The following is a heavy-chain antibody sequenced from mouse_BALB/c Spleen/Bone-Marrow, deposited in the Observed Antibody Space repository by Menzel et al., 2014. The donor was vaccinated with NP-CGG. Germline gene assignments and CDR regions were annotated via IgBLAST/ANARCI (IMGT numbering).Heavy chain of an antibody. CDR3: AKGGNYRYDFDY. CDR2: FNPYNDGS. J-gene: IGHJ2*01. D-gene: IGHD2-14*01. CDR1: GYTFTSSV. V-gene: IGHV1-14*01. Sequence: VPLKESGPELVKPGASVKMSCKASGYTFTSSVMHWVKQKPGQGLEWIGYFNPYNDGSKYNEKFKGKATLTSGKSSSTAYMELSSLTSEDSAVYYCAKGGNYRYDFDYWGQGTTLTVSS.